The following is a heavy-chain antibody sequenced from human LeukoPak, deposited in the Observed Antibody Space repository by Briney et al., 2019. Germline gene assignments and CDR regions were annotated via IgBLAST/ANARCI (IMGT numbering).Heavy chain of an antibody. D-gene: IGHD3-10*01. CDR1: GYSFTSYW. CDR2: IYPGDSDT. CDR3: ARRVTMVRGVPFYGMDV. J-gene: IGHJ6*02. V-gene: IGHV5-51*01. Sequence: GESLKISCKGSGYSFTSYWIGGVRQMPGKGLEWMGIIYPGDSDTRYSPSFQGQVTISADKSISTAYLQWSSLKASDTAMYYCARRVTMVRGVPFYGMDVWGQGTTVTVSS.